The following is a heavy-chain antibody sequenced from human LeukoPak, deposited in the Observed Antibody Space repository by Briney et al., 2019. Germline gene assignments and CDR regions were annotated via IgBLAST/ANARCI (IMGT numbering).Heavy chain of an antibody. Sequence: SETLSLTCAVSGGSISSSNWWSWVRQPPGKGLEWIGEIYHSGSTNYNPSLKSRVTISVDMAKNQFSLKVMSVTAADTAVYYCVRGHGGYWGQGTLVTVSS. V-gene: IGHV4-4*02. CDR2: IYHSGST. CDR1: GGSISSSNW. CDR3: VRGHGGY. J-gene: IGHJ4*02.